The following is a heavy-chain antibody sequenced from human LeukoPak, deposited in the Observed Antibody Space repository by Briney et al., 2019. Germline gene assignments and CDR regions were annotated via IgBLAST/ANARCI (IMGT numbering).Heavy chain of an antibody. Sequence: GGSLRLSCAASGFTFSSYAMHWVRQAPGKGLEWVAVISYDGSNKYYADSVKGRFTISRDNSKNTLYLQMNSLRAEDTAVYYCARDSGGTFDYWGQGTLVTVSS. V-gene: IGHV3-30-3*01. CDR1: GFTFSSYA. J-gene: IGHJ4*02. CDR2: ISYDGSNK. D-gene: IGHD1-1*01. CDR3: ARDSGGTFDY.